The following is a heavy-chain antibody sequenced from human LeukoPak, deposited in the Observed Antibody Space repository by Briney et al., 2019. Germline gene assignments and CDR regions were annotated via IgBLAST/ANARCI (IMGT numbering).Heavy chain of an antibody. D-gene: IGHD6-13*01. Sequence: GGSLRLSCAASGFTFSSYSMNWVRQAPGKGLEWVSSISSSSSYIYYADSVKGRFTISRDNAKNSLYLQMNSLRAEDTAIYFCARETAHSSSWYDHWGQGTLVTVS. CDR3: ARETAHSSSWYDH. J-gene: IGHJ5*02. CDR2: ISSSSSYI. CDR1: GFTFSSYS. V-gene: IGHV3-21*04.